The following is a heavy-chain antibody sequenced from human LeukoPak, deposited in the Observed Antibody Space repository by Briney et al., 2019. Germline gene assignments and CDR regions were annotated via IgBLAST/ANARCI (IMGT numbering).Heavy chain of an antibody. CDR3: ARNCGGGANCYNLFGMDG. CDR1: GDSFDIYV. J-gene: IGHJ6*02. D-gene: IGHD2-21*01. CDR2: IIPIFNTA. V-gene: IGHV1-69*06. Sequence: SVTVSCTASGDSFDIYVINWVRQAPGQGLEWMGRIIPIFNTANYAQKFQGRVTITADKSTTTAYMELTNLRSVDTAVYFCARNCGGGANCYNLFGMDGWGQGTTVTVSS.